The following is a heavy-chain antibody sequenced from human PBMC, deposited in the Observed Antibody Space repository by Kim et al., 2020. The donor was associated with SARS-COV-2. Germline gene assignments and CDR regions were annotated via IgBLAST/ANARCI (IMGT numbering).Heavy chain of an antibody. J-gene: IGHJ4*02. V-gene: IGHV4-59*01. CDR3: ARTREPGQWLARHGYYFDY. Sequence: SETLSLTCTVSGGSISSYYWSWIRQPPGKGLEWIGYIYYSGSTNYNPSLKSRVTISVDTSKNQFSLKLSSVTAADTAVYYCARTREPGQWLARHGYYFDYWGQGTLVTVSS. CDR1: GGSISSYY. D-gene: IGHD6-19*01. CDR2: IYYSGST.